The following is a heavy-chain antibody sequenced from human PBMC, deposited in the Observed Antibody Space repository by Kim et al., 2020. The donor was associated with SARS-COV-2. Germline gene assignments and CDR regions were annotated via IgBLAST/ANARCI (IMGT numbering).Heavy chain of an antibody. CDR3: ARGLGMVRGVIITY. CDR2: INHSGST. CDR1: GGSFSGYY. V-gene: IGHV4-34*01. D-gene: IGHD3-10*01. J-gene: IGHJ4*02. Sequence: SETLSLTCAVYGGSFSGYYWSWIRQPPGKGLEWIGEINHSGSTNYNPSLKSRVTISVDTSKNQFSLKLSSVTAADTAVYYCARGLGMVRGVIITYWGQGTLVTVSS.